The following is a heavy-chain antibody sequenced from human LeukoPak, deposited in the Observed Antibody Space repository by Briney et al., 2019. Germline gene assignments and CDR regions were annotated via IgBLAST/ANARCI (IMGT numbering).Heavy chain of an antibody. CDR1: GGSITSYY. CDR3: ARNKSPSGVYHPLDP. D-gene: IGHD3-16*02. V-gene: IGHV4-4*07. Sequence: SETLSLTCTVSGGSITSYYWSWIRQPAGKGLEWTGRIYHTGSTTYNPSLKSRVSLSVDTTNNQFSLQLRSVTAADTAVYYCARNKSPSGVYHPLDPWGQGTLVTVSS. CDR2: IYHTGST. J-gene: IGHJ5*02.